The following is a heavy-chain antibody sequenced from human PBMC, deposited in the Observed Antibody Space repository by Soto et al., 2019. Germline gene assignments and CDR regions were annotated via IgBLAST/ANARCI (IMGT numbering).Heavy chain of an antibody. Sequence: SETLSLTCAVSGGSISSGGYSWSWIRQPPGKGLEWIGYMYHSGSTYYNPSLKSRVTISVDTSKNQFSLKLSSVTAADTAVYYCARGQIDDYGDYPQNYYYYYGMDVWGQGTTVTVSS. D-gene: IGHD4-17*01. V-gene: IGHV4-30-2*01. CDR2: MYHSGST. J-gene: IGHJ6*02. CDR1: GGSISSGGYS. CDR3: ARGQIDDYGDYPQNYYYYYGMDV.